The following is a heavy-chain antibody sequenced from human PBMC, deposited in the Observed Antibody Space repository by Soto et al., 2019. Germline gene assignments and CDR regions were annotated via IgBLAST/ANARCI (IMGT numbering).Heavy chain of an antibody. CDR1: GYTFTTFG. J-gene: IGHJ2*01. D-gene: IGHD2-2*01. CDR2: MNPNSGNT. CDR3: ARFLSGYCSSTSCYEAAPWYFDL. V-gene: IGHV1-8*02. Sequence: ASVKVSCKASGYTFTTFGISWVRQAPGQGLEWMGWMNPNSGNTGYAQKFQGRVTMTRNTSISTAYMELSSLRSEDTAVYYCARFLSGYCSSTSCYEAAPWYFDLWGRGTLVTVSS.